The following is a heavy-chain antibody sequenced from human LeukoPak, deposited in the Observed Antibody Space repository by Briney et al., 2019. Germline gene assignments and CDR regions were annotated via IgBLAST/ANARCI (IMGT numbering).Heavy chain of an antibody. CDR1: GFTFSSYG. CDR2: IWYDGSNK. Sequence: GRSLRLSCAASGFTFSSYGMHWVRQAPGKGLEWAAVIWYDGSNKYYADSVKGRFTISRDNSKNTLYLQMNSLRAEDTAVYYCARDFDSSSWYNYYYYMDVWGKGTTVTVSS. J-gene: IGHJ6*03. V-gene: IGHV3-33*01. CDR3: ARDFDSSSWYNYYYYMDV. D-gene: IGHD6-13*01.